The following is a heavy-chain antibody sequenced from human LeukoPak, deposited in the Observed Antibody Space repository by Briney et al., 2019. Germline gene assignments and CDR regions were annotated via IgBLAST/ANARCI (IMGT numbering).Heavy chain of an antibody. CDR1: GFTFSSYE. D-gene: IGHD2-8*01. CDR2: ISSSGSTI. J-gene: IGHJ6*03. V-gene: IGHV3-48*03. CDR3: AKDRCSNGIGCLYYYMDV. Sequence: GGSLRLSCAASGFTFSSYEMNWVRQAPGKGLEWVSYISSSGSTIYYADSVKGRFTISRDNAKNSLYLQMNSLRAEDTAVYYCAKDRCSNGIGCLYYYMDVWGKGTTVTISS.